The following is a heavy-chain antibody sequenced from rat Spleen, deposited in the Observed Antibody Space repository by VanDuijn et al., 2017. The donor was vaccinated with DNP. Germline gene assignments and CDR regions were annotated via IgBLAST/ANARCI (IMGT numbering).Heavy chain of an antibody. CDR2: ITNTGGST. J-gene: IGHJ2*01. D-gene: IGHD1-4*01. CDR1: GFTFNNYW. CDR3: AGRPPPTRGPFDY. V-gene: IGHV5-31*01. Sequence: EVQLVESGGGLVQPGRSLKLSCVASGFTFNNYWMTWIRQAPGKGLEWVASITNTGGSTYYPDSMKGRFTISRDNAQSTLYLQMDSLRSEDTATYYCAGRPPPTRGPFDYWGQGITVTVSS.